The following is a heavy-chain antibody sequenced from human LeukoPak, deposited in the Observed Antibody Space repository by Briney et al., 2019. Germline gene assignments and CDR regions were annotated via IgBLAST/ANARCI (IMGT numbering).Heavy chain of an antibody. V-gene: IGHV3-7*01. CDR1: GFAFSNYW. CDR2: IKHDGSQK. Sequence: PGESLRLSCAASGFAFSNYWMTWVRQAPGKELEWVANIKHDGSQKYYVDSVKGRFTISRDNAKNSLYLQMNGLRTADTAVYFCARRFMVRGFILQAQADNYFFDSWGRGTLVTVSS. J-gene: IGHJ4*02. D-gene: IGHD3-10*01. CDR3: ARRFMVRGFILQAQADNYFFDS.